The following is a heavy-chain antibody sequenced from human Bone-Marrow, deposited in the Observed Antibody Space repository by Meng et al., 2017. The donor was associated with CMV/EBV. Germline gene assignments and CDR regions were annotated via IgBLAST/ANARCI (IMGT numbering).Heavy chain of an antibody. D-gene: IGHD6-13*01. J-gene: IGHJ5*02. V-gene: IGHV3-7*01. CDR2: IKQDGSEK. CDR1: GFTFSSYW. Sequence: GESLKISCAASGFTFSSYWMSWVRQTPGKGLEWVANIKQDGSEKYYVDSVKGRFTISRDNGKNSLFLQMNSLRAEDTAVYYCARGPLSPGIAAPGYWFDPWGQGTLVTVSS. CDR3: ARGPLSPGIAAPGYWFDP.